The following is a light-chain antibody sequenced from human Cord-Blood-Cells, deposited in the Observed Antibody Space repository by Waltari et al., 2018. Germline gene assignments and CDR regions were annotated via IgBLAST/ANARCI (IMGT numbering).Light chain of an antibody. V-gene: IGLV2-14*01. J-gene: IGLJ3*02. CDR2: DVS. CDR3: SSYTSSSTWV. CDR1: SRDGGGYNY. Sequence: QSALPPPASVSGSPGQSITISCTGTSRDGGGYNYVSWYQQHPGKAPKLMIYDVSNRPSGVSNRFSGSKSGNTASLTISGLQAEDEADYYCSSYTSSSTWVFGGGTKLTVL.